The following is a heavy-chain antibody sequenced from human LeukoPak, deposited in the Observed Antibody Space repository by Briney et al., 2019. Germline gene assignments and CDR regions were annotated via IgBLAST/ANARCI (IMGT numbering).Heavy chain of an antibody. V-gene: IGHV3-30*18. CDR2: ISYDGSNK. Sequence: QPGRSLRLSCAASGFTLSSYGMHWVRQAPAKGLEWVAVISYDGSNKYYADSVKGRYTISRDNSKNTLYLQMNSLRAEDTAVYYCAKDAMRGGPASTYYYYGMDVWGQGTTVTVSS. CDR3: AKDAMRGGPASTYYYYGMDV. CDR1: GFTLSSYG. J-gene: IGHJ6*02. D-gene: IGHD2-2*01.